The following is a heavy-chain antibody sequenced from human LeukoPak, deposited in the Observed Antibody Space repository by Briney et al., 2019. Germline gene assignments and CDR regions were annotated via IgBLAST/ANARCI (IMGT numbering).Heavy chain of an antibody. CDR3: ASGPPSFIDILTDYSPGAFDI. V-gene: IGHV3-11*01. CDR2: ISSSGSTI. CDR1: GFTFSDYY. D-gene: IGHD3-9*01. J-gene: IGHJ3*02. Sequence: PGGSLRLSCAASGFTFSDYYMSWIRQAPGKGLEWVSYISSSGSTIYYADSVKGRFTISRDNAKNSLYLQMNSLRAEDTAVYYCASGPPSFIDILTDYSPGAFDIWGQGTMVTVSS.